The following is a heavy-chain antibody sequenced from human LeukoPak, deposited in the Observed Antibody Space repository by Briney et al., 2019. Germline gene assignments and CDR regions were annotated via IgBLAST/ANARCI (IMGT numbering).Heavy chain of an antibody. CDR2: ISWNSGTV. Sequence: GGSLRLSCAASGFTFDHYAMHWVRQAPGKGLEWVSSISWNSGTVDYADSVKGRFTISRDNAKNSLYLQMNSLRTEDMAFYYCARDVSPYTYYYDTHPLGGGFDYRGQGTLVTVFS. CDR1: GFTFDHYA. D-gene: IGHD3-22*01. V-gene: IGHV3-9*03. CDR3: ARDVSPYTYYYDTHPLGGGFDY. J-gene: IGHJ4*02.